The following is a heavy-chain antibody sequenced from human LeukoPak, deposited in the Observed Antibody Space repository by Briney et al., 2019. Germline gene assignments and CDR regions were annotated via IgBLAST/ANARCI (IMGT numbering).Heavy chain of an antibody. V-gene: IGHV4-39*01. J-gene: IGHJ4*02. D-gene: IGHD4-17*01. CDR2: IYYGGST. CDR3: ARRDYGEPFDY. Sequence: SETLSLTCTVSGDSISSRSYYWGWLRQPPGKALEWIGNIYYGGSTYYNPSLKSRVTIPVDTSKNQFSLKVTSVTAADTAVYYCARRDYGEPFDYWGQGALVTVSS. CDR1: GDSISSRSYY.